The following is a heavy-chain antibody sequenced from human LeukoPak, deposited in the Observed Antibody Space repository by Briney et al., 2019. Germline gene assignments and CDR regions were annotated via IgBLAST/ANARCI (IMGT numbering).Heavy chain of an antibody. D-gene: IGHD3-3*01. CDR2: INPNSGGT. CDR3: ARDRGITIFGVYSSWFDP. CDR1: GYTFTGYY. Sequence: ASVKVSCKASGYTFTGYYMHWVRQAPGQGLEWMGWINPNSGGTSYAQKFQGRVTMTRDTSISTAYMELRSLRSDDTAVYYCARDRGITIFGVYSSWFDPWGQGTLVTVSS. V-gene: IGHV1-2*02. J-gene: IGHJ5*02.